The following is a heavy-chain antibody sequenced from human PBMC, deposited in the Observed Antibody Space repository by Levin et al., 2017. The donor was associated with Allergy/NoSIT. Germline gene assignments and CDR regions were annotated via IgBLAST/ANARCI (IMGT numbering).Heavy chain of an antibody. CDR3: ARRHGYSYDNWFDP. CDR2: IYYSGST. Sequence: SQTLSLTCTVSGGSVSSGSYYWSWIRQPPGKGLEWIGYIYYSGSTNYNPSLKSRVTISVDTSKNQFSLKLSSVTAADTAVYYCARRHGYSYDNWFDPWGQGTLVTVSS. J-gene: IGHJ5*02. CDR1: GGSVSSGSYY. V-gene: IGHV4-61*01. D-gene: IGHD5-18*01.